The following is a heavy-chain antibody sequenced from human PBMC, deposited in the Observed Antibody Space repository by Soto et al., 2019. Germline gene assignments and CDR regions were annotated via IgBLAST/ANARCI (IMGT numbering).Heavy chain of an antibody. Sequence: SETLSLTCAVSGYSISSGYYWGWIRQPPGKGLEWIGSIYHSGSTYHNPSLKSRVTISVDTSKNQFSLKLSSVTAADTAVYYCASESASAGGTGTTGTLFDYWGQGTLVTVSS. V-gene: IGHV4-38-2*01. J-gene: IGHJ4*02. CDR3: ASESASAGGTGTTGTLFDY. CDR2: IYHSGST. CDR1: GYSISSGYY. D-gene: IGHD1-1*01.